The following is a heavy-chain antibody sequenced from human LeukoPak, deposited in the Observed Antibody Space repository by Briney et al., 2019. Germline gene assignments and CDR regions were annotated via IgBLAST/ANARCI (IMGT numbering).Heavy chain of an antibody. CDR1: GLTFSSYA. CDR2: ISSDGSTK. CDR3: ARGIVEVPGVHFDY. D-gene: IGHD2-2*01. Sequence: GGSLRLSCAASGLTFSSYAMYWVRQAPGKGLEWVAVISSDGSTKYYADSVTGRFTFSRDNSKNTLYLQMNSLRAEDTAVYYCARGIVEVPGVHFDYWGQGTLVTVSS. V-gene: IGHV3-30-3*01. J-gene: IGHJ4*02.